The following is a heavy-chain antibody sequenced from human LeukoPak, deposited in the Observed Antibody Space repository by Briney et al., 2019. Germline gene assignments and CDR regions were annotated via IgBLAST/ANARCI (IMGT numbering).Heavy chain of an antibody. V-gene: IGHV4-59*01. D-gene: IGHD3-22*01. CDR3: ARVGDSSVIDY. CDR1: GGSISDYY. CDR2: IYYSGRT. Sequence: SETLSLTCTVSGGSISDYYWSWIRQPPGKGLEWIGYIYYSGRTNYNPSLMSRVTISVDTSKNQFSLKVSSVTAADTAVYYCARVGDSSVIDYWGQGTLVTVSS. J-gene: IGHJ4*02.